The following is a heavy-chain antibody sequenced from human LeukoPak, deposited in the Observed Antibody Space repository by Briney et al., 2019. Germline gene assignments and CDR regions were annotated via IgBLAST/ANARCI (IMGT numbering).Heavy chain of an antibody. CDR1: GGSFSGYY. J-gene: IGHJ4*02. CDR3: ARYTSSYYYDFDN. D-gene: IGHD3-22*01. CDR2: ISHSGST. V-gene: IGHV4-34*01. Sequence: PSETLSLTCAVSGGSFSGYYWSWIRQPPGKGLEWIGEISHSGSTNYSPSLKSRVTISVDTSKNQFSLNLSSVTAADTAVYYCARYTSSYYYDFDNWGQGTLVTVSS.